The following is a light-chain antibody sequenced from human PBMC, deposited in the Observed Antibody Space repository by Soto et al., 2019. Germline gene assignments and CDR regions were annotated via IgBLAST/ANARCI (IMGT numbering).Light chain of an antibody. Sequence: EIVLTQSPGTLSLSPGERATLSCRASQSVSSSYLAWYQQKPGQAPRLLIYGASSRATGIPDRFSGSGSGTDFTLTISRLEPEDFAVYYCHQYGSLYTFGQGTKVEIE. V-gene: IGKV3-20*01. CDR3: HQYGSLYT. CDR2: GAS. CDR1: QSVSSSY. J-gene: IGKJ2*01.